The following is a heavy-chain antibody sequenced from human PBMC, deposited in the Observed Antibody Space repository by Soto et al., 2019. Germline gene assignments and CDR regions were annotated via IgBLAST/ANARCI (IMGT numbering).Heavy chain of an antibody. CDR3: ARAGDIVVVVAATRYYYGMDV. V-gene: IGHV1-69*12. J-gene: IGHJ6*02. CDR2: IIPIFGTA. Sequence: QVQLVQSGAEVKKPGSSVKVSCKASGGTFSSYAISWVRQAPGQGLEWMGGIIPIFGTANYAQKFQGRVTITADESTRTAYMELSSLRSEDTAVYYCARAGDIVVVVAATRYYYGMDVWGQGTTVTVSS. CDR1: GGTFSSYA. D-gene: IGHD2-15*01.